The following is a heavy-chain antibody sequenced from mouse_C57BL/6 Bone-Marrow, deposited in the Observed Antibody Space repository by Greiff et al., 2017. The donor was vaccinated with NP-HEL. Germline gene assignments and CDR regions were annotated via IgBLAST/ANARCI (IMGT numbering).Heavy chain of an antibody. D-gene: IGHD1-1*01. CDR3: ARPFNYYGSSYGFAY. CDR1: GIDFSRYW. CDR2: INPDSSTI. Sequence: EVQLQESGGGLVQPGGSLKLSCAASGIDFSRYWMSWVRRAPGKGLEWIGEINPDSSTINYAPSLKDKFIISRDNAKNTLYLQMSKVRSEDTALYYCARPFNYYGSSYGFAYWGQGTLVTVSA. J-gene: IGHJ3*01. V-gene: IGHV4-1*01.